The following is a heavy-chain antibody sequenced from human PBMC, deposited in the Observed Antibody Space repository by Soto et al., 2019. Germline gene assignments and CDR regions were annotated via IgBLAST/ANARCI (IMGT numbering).Heavy chain of an antibody. Sequence: EVQLVESGGGLVQPGGSLRLSCAASGFTFSSYWMNWVRQAPGTGLVWVSRINSDGSSTTYADSVKGRFTISRDNAKNTLYLQMNSLRAEDTAVYYCARGRYFGSGSNFDYWGQGTLVTVSS. D-gene: IGHD3-10*01. CDR3: ARGRYFGSGSNFDY. J-gene: IGHJ4*02. V-gene: IGHV3-74*01. CDR2: INSDGSST. CDR1: GFTFSSYW.